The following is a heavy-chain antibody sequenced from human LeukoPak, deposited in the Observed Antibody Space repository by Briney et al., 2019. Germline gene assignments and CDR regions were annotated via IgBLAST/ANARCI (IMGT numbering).Heavy chain of an antibody. CDR3: ARQEYCSGGSCYTWFDP. D-gene: IGHD2-15*01. CDR2: IYPGDSDI. CDR1: GYRFSSYW. Sequence: RGESLKISCKGSGYRFSSYWIAWVRQMPGKGLEYIGIIYPGDSDIRYSPSFQGQVTISADKSISTAYLQWSSLKASDTAMYYCARQEYCSGGSCYTWFDPWGQGTLVTVSS. J-gene: IGHJ5*02. V-gene: IGHV5-51*01.